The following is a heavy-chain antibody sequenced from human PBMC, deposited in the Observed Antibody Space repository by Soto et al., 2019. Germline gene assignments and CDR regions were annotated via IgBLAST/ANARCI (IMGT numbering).Heavy chain of an antibody. V-gene: IGHV1-46*01. J-gene: IGHJ5*02. CDR3: AREFCTGGNCYSGSFDP. D-gene: IGHD2-15*01. CDR1: GYIFTYYY. Sequence: ASVKVSCKASGYIFTYYYTHWVRQSPGQGLEWMGRINPNGGSTSYAQKFQGRVTMTSDTSTSTLYMELSSLRSEDTAVYYCAREFCTGGNCYSGSFDPWGQGTLVTVSS. CDR2: INPNGGST.